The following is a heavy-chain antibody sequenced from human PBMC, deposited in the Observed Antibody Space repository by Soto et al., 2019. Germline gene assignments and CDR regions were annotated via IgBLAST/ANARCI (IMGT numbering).Heavy chain of an antibody. D-gene: IGHD3-10*01. Sequence: SVKLSCKASGYSFTGYYMHWVRQAPGQGLEWMGWINPNSGGTNYAQKFQGRVTMTRGTSISTAYMELSRLRSDDTAVDYCARVPMCLGLWFGEQPTEICAQGSLFTV. CDR1: GYSFTGYY. CDR2: INPNSGGT. CDR3: ARVPMCLGLWFGEQPTEI. V-gene: IGHV1-2*02. J-gene: IGHJ3*02.